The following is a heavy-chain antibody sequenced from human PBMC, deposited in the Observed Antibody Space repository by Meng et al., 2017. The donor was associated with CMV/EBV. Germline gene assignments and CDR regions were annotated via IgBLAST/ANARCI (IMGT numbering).Heavy chain of an antibody. CDR3: ARAWVGEEYYFDY. Sequence: VQLVHVGAEMKRPGASGKVSCKASGYTFTSYGISWVRQAPGQGLEWMGWISAYNGNTNYAQKLQGRVTMTTDTSTSTAYMELRSLRSDDTAVYYCARAWVGEEYYFDYWGQGTLVTVSS. CDR2: ISAYNGNT. CDR1: GYTFTSYG. J-gene: IGHJ4*02. V-gene: IGHV1-18*01. D-gene: IGHD3-10*01.